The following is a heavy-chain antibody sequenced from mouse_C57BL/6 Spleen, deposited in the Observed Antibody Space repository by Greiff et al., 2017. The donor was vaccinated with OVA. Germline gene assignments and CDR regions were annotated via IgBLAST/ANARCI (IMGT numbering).Heavy chain of an antibody. Sequence: VQLQQPGAELVMPGASVKLSCKASGYTFTSYWMHWVRQRPGQGLEWIGEIDPSDSYTNYNQQFKGQSTLTVDKSSSTAYMLLSSLTSEDAAVYCCARAAQATPAYWGQGTLVTVSA. CDR1: GYTFTSYW. V-gene: IGHV1-69*01. D-gene: IGHD3-2*02. CDR3: ARAAQATPAY. CDR2: IDPSDSYT. J-gene: IGHJ3*01.